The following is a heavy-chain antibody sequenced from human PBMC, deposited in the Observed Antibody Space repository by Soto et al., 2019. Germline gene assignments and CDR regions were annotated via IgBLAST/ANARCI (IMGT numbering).Heavy chain of an antibody. D-gene: IGHD3-10*02. Sequence: SETLSLTCTVSGGSISSYYWSWIRQPPGKGLEWIGYIYYSGSTNYNPSLKSRVTISVDTSKNQFSLKLSSVTAADTAVYYCARGMFFDPWGQGTLVTVSS. CDR2: IYYSGST. V-gene: IGHV4-59*08. CDR3: ARGMFFDP. J-gene: IGHJ5*02. CDR1: GGSISSYY.